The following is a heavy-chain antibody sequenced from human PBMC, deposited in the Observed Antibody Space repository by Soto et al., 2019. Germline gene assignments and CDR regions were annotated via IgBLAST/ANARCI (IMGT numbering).Heavy chain of an antibody. CDR1: GYSFTSYW. V-gene: IGHV5-51*01. D-gene: IGHD5-18*01. CDR3: ASSVGYSYGYSPFPDYFDY. Sequence: EVQLVQSGAEVKKPGESLKISCKGSGYSFTSYWIGWVRQMPGKGLEWMGIIYPGDSDTRYSPSFQGQVTISADKSISTAYLQWSSLKASDTAMYYCASSVGYSYGYSPFPDYFDYWGQGTLVTVSS. J-gene: IGHJ4*02. CDR2: IYPGDSDT.